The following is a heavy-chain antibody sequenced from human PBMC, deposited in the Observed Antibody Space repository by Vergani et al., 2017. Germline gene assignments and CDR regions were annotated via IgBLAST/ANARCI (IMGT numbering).Heavy chain of an antibody. Sequence: QVQLQESRPGLVKPSQTLSLTCTVSGGSISSGGYYWSWIRQHPGKGLEWIGYIYYSGSTYYNPSLKSRVTISVDTSKNQFSLKLSSVTAADTAVYYCAREPYYDFWSGGGAHAFDSWGQGTMVTVSS. CDR2: IYYSGST. V-gene: IGHV4-31*03. D-gene: IGHD3-3*01. CDR1: GGSISSGGYY. J-gene: IGHJ3*02. CDR3: AREPYYDFWSGGGAHAFDS.